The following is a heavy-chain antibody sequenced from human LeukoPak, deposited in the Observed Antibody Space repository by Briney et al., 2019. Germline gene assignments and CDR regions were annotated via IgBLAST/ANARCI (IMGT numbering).Heavy chain of an antibody. V-gene: IGHV3-74*01. D-gene: IGHD5-18*01. Sequence: PGGSLRLSCAASGFTFNIYWMHWVRQAPGKGLVWVSHINSDGSSTTYADSVKGRFTISRDSAKNTVYLQMNSLRAEDTAVYYCARDLRYSSDYWGQGTLVTVSS. CDR3: ARDLRYSSDY. CDR1: GFTFNIYW. J-gene: IGHJ4*02. CDR2: INSDGSST.